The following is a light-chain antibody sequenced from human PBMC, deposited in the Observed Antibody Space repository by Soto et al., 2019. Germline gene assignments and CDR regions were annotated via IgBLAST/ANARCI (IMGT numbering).Light chain of an antibody. J-gene: IGLJ3*02. CDR3: AGWDDSLNGWV. CDR2: SNI. Sequence: QSVLTQPPSASGTPGQRVTISCSGSSSNIGRYAINWYQQLPGAAPKVVIFSNINRPSGVPDRFSGSKSGTSASLAISGLQSEDEADYYCAGWDDSLNGWVFGGGTKVTVL. V-gene: IGLV1-44*01. CDR1: SSNIGRYA.